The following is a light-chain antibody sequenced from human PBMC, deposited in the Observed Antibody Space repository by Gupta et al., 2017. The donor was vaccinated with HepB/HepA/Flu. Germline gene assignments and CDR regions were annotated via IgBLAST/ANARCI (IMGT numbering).Light chain of an antibody. Sequence: QSVLTQPPSASGTPGQRVTISCSGSSSNIGSNTVNWYQQLQGTAPKRRIDSNNQRPSGVPDRFSGSKAGTYASREIXGXQSEDEXDDYCAAWDDSLNGWVFGGGTKVTVL. CDR2: SNN. J-gene: IGLJ2*01. V-gene: IGLV1-44*01. CDR3: AAWDDSLNGWV. CDR1: SSNIGSNT.